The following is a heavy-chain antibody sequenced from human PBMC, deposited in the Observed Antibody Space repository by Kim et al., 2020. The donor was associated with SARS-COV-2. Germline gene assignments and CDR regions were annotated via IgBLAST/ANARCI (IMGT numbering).Heavy chain of an antibody. V-gene: IGHV3-30*18. CDR1: GFTFSSYG. J-gene: IGHJ6*02. Sequence: GGSLRLSCAASGFTFSSYGMHWVRQAPGKGLEWVAVISYDGSNKYYADSVKGRFTISRDNSKNTLYLQMNSLRAEDTAVYYCAKDRVDGGNSNYYGMDVWGQGTTVTVSS. D-gene: IGHD2-21*02. CDR3: AKDRVDGGNSNYYGMDV. CDR2: ISYDGSNK.